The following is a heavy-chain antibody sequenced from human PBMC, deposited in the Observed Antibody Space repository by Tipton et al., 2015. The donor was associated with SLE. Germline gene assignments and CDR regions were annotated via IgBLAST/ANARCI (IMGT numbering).Heavy chain of an antibody. Sequence: TLSLTCAVDGGSLSGYWWSWIRQPLGKGLEWIGEIFHSGRSNYNPSLKSRITISVDPSKNQFSLKLNSVTAADTAVYFCARHLTGARAFDIWGRGTMVTVSS. CDR2: IFHSGRS. CDR1: GGSLSGYW. CDR3: ARHLTGARAFDI. V-gene: IGHV4-34*12. D-gene: IGHD1-26*01. J-gene: IGHJ3*02.